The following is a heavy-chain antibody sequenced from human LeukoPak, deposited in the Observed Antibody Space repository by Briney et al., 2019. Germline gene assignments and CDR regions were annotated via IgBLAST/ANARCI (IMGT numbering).Heavy chain of an antibody. V-gene: IGHV7-4-1*01. D-gene: IGHD2-2*01. CDR3: ARDQEGYCSSTSCSLSYYFDY. J-gene: IGHJ4*02. CDR2: INTNTGNP. CDR1: GYTFTSYA. Sequence: ASVKVSCKASGYTFTSYAMNWVRQAPGQGLEWMGWINTNTGNPTYAQGFTGRLVFSLDTSVSTAYLQICSLKAEDTAVYYCARDQEGYCSSTSCSLSYYFDYWGQGTLVTVSS.